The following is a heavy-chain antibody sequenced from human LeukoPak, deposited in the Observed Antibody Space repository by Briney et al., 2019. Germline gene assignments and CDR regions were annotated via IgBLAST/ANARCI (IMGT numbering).Heavy chain of an antibody. D-gene: IGHD3-10*01. J-gene: IGHJ3*02. CDR2: ISGNGEST. CDR1: GFTFSSYV. Sequence: PGGSLRLSCSASGFTFSSYVLHWVRQAPGKGLEDVSAISGNGESTYYVDPVKGRFTISRDNAKNTLYLQMSSLRPEDTAIYYCGRFGDAFDIWGQGTMVTVSS. V-gene: IGHV3-64D*06. CDR3: GRFGDAFDI.